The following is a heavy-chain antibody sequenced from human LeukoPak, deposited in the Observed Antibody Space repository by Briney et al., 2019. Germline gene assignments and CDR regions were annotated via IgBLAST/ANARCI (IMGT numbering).Heavy chain of an antibody. J-gene: IGHJ3*02. CDR3: ARRDGYNMGAFDI. D-gene: IGHD5-24*01. CDR1: GYSFTSYW. CDR2: MYPGDSDT. V-gene: IGHV5-51*01. Sequence: GESLKISCKGSGYSFTSYWIGWVRQMPGQGLEWMGIMYPGDSDTRYSPSFQGQFTISADKSISTAYLQWSSLKASDTAIYYCARRDGYNMGAFDIWGQGTMVTVSS.